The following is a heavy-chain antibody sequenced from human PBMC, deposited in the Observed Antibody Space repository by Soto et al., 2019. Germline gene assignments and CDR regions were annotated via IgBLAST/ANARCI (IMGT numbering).Heavy chain of an antibody. V-gene: IGHV4-31*03. J-gene: IGHJ3*02. CDR1: GGSIASGGYY. Sequence: PSETLSLTCTVSGGSIASGGYYWSWFRQHPGKGLEWIGYINYSGNTYYNPSLKSRVTISVGTSKSQFSLKLSSVTAADTAVYYCASYCSSTSCYFDGAFDIWGQGTMVTVSS. D-gene: IGHD2-2*01. CDR3: ASYCSSTSCYFDGAFDI. CDR2: INYSGNT.